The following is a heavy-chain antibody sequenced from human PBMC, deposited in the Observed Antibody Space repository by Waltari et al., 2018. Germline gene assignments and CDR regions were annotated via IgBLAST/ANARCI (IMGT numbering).Heavy chain of an antibody. V-gene: IGHV3-48*01. CDR2: ISGSGSPT. Sequence: EVQLVESGGGLVQPGGSLRLSCAASGFTFSTSGMTWVRQAPGKGLEWVSHISGSGSPTYYADSVKGRFTISRDNAMNSLYLQMNSLRAEDTAVYYCAPLGASSLTLTAWGQGTLVTVSS. J-gene: IGHJ4*02. CDR1: GFTFSTSG. D-gene: IGHD1-26*01. CDR3: APLGASSLTLTA.